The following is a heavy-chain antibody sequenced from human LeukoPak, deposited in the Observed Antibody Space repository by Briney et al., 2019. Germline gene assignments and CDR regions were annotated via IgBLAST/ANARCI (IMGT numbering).Heavy chain of an antibody. CDR1: GGSISSDYY. Sequence: SETLSLTCTASGGSISSDYYWSWIRQPPGKGLEWIGYIYYSGTTYYNPSLKSRVTISVDTSKNHFSLKLNSVTAADTAVYYCARDPDMGFDYWGQGALVTVSS. D-gene: IGHD2-15*01. V-gene: IGHV4-30-4*01. CDR2: IYYSGTT. CDR3: ARDPDMGFDY. J-gene: IGHJ4*02.